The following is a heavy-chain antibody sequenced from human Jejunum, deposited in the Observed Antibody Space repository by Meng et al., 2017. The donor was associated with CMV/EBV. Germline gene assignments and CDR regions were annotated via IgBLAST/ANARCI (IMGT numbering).Heavy chain of an antibody. CDR2: ISNSVNT. CDR3: AREVRSPGDNTFTFDI. D-gene: IGHD3/OR15-3a*01. CDR1: SVSSGRYY. Sequence: SVSSGRYYWSWSRHPAGKCLEWIGYISNSVNTYYNLSLKSRLTISLDTSKNQFSLKLTSVSAADPAVYYCAREVRSPGDNTFTFDIWGQGALVTVSS. V-gene: IGHV4-31*02. J-gene: IGHJ4*02.